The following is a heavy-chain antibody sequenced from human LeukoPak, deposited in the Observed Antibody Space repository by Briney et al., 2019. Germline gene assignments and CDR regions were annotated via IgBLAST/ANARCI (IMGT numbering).Heavy chain of an antibody. V-gene: IGHV3-23*01. Sequence: GGSLRLSCAASGVTFSSYAMSWVRPAPGKGLEWVSAISGSGGSTYYADSVKGRFTISRDNSKNTLYLQMNSLRAEDTAVYYCAKSGYDILTGRRYGMDVWGQGTTVTVSS. CDR2: ISGSGGST. CDR1: GVTFSSYA. J-gene: IGHJ6*02. CDR3: AKSGYDILTGRRYGMDV. D-gene: IGHD3-9*01.